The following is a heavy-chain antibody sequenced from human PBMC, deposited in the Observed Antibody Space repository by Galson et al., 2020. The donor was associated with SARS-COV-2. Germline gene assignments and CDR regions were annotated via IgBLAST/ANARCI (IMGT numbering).Heavy chain of an antibody. J-gene: IGHJ4*02. CDR2: INHSGST. CDR3: ARARITIFGVVIKEFDY. D-gene: IGHD3-3*01. V-gene: IGHV4-34*01. Sequence: SETLSLTCAVYGGSFSGYYWSWIRQPPGKGLEWIGEINHSGSTNYNPSLKSRVTISVDTSKNQFSLKLSSVTAADTAVYYCARARITIFGVVIKEFDYWGQGTLVTVSS. CDR1: GGSFSGYY.